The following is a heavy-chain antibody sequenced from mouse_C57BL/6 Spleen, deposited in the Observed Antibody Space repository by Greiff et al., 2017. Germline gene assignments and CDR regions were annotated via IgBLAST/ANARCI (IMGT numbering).Heavy chain of an antibody. CDR2: IYPGDGDT. CDR1: GYAFSSYW. D-gene: IGHD1-1*01. CDR3: ARRDTTVVNFDY. V-gene: IGHV1-80*01. J-gene: IGHJ2*01. Sequence: QVQLKQSGAELVKPGASVTISCKASGYAFSSYWMNWVKQRPGKGLEWIGQIYPGDGDTTYNGKFKGKATLTADKSSSTAYMQLSSLTSEDSAVYFCARRDTTVVNFDYWGQGTTLTVSS.